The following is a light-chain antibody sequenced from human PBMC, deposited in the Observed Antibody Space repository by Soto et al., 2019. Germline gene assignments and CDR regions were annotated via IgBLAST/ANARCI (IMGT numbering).Light chain of an antibody. CDR1: QDIRND. V-gene: IGKV1-17*01. CDR3: LQYNTYPWT. CDR2: AAS. J-gene: IGKJ1*01. Sequence: DIQMTQSPSSLSASVGDRVTITCRASQDIRNDLDWYQQKPAKAPERLIYAASMLLSGVPSRFSGIGSGTEFTLTISSLQAEDFATYACLQYNTYPWTFGQGTKVEIK.